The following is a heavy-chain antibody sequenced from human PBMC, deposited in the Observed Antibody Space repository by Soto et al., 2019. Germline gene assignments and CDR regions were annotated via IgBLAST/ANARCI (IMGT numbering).Heavy chain of an antibody. D-gene: IGHD2-21*02. J-gene: IGHJ6*01. Sequence: EVQLVESGGGLVKPGGSLRLSCAASGFTFGTYTMNWVRQAPGKGLEWVSSIGTTSSYIYYADSVRGRFTISRDNASDSLYLQMSGLRAEDTAVYYCARVMCGDCSTYYYYSMDVWGQGTTVTVSS. CDR1: GFTFGTYT. CDR3: ARVMCGDCSTYYYYSMDV. V-gene: IGHV3-21*01. CDR2: IGTTSSYI.